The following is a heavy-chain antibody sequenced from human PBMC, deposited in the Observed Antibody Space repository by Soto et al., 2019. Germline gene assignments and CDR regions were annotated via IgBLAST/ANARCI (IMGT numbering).Heavy chain of an antibody. J-gene: IGHJ3*02. Sequence: GGSLRLSCAASGFTFSGYAMHRVRQASGKGLEWVGRIRSKANSYATAYAASVKGRFSIYRDDSKNTAYLQMNSLKTEDTAVYYCTRLSGDYVSDIWGQGRMVTVPS. CDR2: IRSKANSYAT. CDR3: TRLSGDYVSDI. D-gene: IGHD4-17*01. CDR1: GFTFSGYA. V-gene: IGHV3-73*01.